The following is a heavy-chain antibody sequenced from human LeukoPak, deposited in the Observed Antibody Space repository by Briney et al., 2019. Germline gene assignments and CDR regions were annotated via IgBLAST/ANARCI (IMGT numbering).Heavy chain of an antibody. CDR3: AREDIITNAFDI. CDR1: GGSISSYY. Sequence: SETLSLTCTVSGGSISSYYWSWIRQPPGKGLEWIGYIYYSGSTNYNPSLKSRVTIPVDTSKNQFSLKLSSVTAADTAVYYCAREDIITNAFDIWGQGTMVTVSS. J-gene: IGHJ3*02. V-gene: IGHV4-59*12. CDR2: IYYSGST.